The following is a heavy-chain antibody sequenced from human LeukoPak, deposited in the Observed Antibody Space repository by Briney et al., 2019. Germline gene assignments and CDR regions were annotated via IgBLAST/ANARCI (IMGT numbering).Heavy chain of an antibody. CDR2: IYYSGST. Sequence: SQTLSLTCTVSGGSISSGDYDSSWIRQPPGKGLEWIGYIYYSGSTYYNPSLKSRVTISVDTSKNQFSLKLSSVTAADTAVYYCARDPFPHAINYYDSSGYPWGQGTLVTVSS. CDR3: ARDPFPHAINYYDSSGYP. D-gene: IGHD3-22*01. V-gene: IGHV4-30-4*08. CDR1: GGSISSGDYD. J-gene: IGHJ5*02.